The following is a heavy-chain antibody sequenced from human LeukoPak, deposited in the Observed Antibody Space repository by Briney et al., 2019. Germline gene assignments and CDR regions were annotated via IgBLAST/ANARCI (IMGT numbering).Heavy chain of an antibody. V-gene: IGHV4-34*01. Sequence: SETLSLTCAVYGGSFSGYYWGWIRQPPGKGLEWVGEINHSGSTNYNPSLKSRVTISVDTSKNQVSLKLSSVTAADTAVYYCASARPERGFDYWGQGTLVTVSS. J-gene: IGHJ4*02. CDR2: INHSGST. CDR3: ASARPERGFDY. CDR1: GGSFSGYY. D-gene: IGHD3-10*01.